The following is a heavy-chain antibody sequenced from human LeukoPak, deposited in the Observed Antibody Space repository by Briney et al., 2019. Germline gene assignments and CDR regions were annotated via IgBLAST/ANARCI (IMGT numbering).Heavy chain of an antibody. D-gene: IGHD1-1*01. CDR1: GGSISSGGYS. J-gene: IGHJ3*02. CDR2: IYHSGST. CDR3: ARGSTTYDAFDI. V-gene: IGHV4-30-2*01. Sequence: SETLSLTCAVSGGSISSGGYSWSWIRQPPGKGLEWIGYIYHSGSTYYNPSLKSRVTISVDRSKNQFSLKLSSVTAADTAVYYCARGSTTYDAFDIWGQGQWSPSLQ.